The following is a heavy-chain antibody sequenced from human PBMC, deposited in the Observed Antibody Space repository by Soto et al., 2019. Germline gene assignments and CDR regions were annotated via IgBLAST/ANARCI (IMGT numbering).Heavy chain of an antibody. CDR2: IYYSGST. CDR1: GGYISSSGSYY. Sequence: QLQLQESGPGLVKPSETLSLTCTVSGGYISSSGSYYWGWIRQPPGKGLEWIGSIYYSGSTYYNSSLRSRVTISVDTSKNQLSLKLNSVTAADTAVYYCLRLSGIAPDYWGQGTLVTVSS. D-gene: IGHD6-13*01. CDR3: LRLSGIAPDY. J-gene: IGHJ4*02. V-gene: IGHV4-39*01.